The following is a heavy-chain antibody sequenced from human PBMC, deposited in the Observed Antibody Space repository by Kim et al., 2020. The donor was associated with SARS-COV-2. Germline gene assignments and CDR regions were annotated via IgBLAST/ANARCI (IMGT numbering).Heavy chain of an antibody. CDR2: INTNTGNP. CDR3: ARVAVVPAARDYYYYMDV. J-gene: IGHJ6*03. CDR1: GYTFTSYA. Sequence: ASVKVSCKASGYTFTSYAMNWVRQAPGQGLEWMGWINTNTGNPTYAQGFTGRFVFSLDTSVSTAYLQISSLKAEDTAVYYCARVAVVPAARDYYYYMDVWGKGTTVTVSS. D-gene: IGHD2-2*01. V-gene: IGHV7-4-1*02.